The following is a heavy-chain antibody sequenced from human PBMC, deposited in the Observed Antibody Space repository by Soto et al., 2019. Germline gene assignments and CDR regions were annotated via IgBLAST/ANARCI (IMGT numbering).Heavy chain of an antibody. CDR1: GYTFTSYA. J-gene: IGHJ6*02. CDR3: ASNHVANCSSTSCYIRRSYYYYGMDV. D-gene: IGHD2-2*02. Sequence: VASVKVSCKASGYTFTSYAMHWVRQAPGQRLEWMGWINAGNGNTKYSQKFQVRVTITRDTSASTAYMELSSLRSEDTAVYYCASNHVANCSSTSCYIRRSYYYYGMDVWGQGTTVTVS. V-gene: IGHV1-3*01. CDR2: INAGNGNT.